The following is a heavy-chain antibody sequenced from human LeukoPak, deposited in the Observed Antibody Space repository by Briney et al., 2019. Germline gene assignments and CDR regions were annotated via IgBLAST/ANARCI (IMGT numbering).Heavy chain of an antibody. CDR1: GGSISSSSYY. J-gene: IGHJ4*02. Sequence: SETLSLTCTVSGGSISSSSYYWGWIRQPPGKGLEWIGSIYYSGSTYYNPSLKSRVTISVDTSKNQFSLKLSSVTAADTAVYYCARDPGWRGNDYWGQGTLVTVSS. V-gene: IGHV4-39*07. CDR3: ARDPGWRGNDY. D-gene: IGHD3-16*01. CDR2: IYYSGST.